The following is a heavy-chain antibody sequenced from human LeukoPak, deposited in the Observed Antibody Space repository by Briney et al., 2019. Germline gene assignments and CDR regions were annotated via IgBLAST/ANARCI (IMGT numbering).Heavy chain of an antibody. D-gene: IGHD5-18*01. CDR1: GYTFTSYG. CDR2: ISAYNGDT. CDR3: ARGLGKYSYGPFDY. J-gene: IGHJ4*02. Sequence: ASVKVSCKASGYTFTSYGISWVRQAPGQGLEWMGWISAYNGDTNYAQKLQGRVTMTTDTSTSTAYMELRSLRSDDTAVYYCARGLGKYSYGPFDYWGQGTLVTVSS. V-gene: IGHV1-18*01.